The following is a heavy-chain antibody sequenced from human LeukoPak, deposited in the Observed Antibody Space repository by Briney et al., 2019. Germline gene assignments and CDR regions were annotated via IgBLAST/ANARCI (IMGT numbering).Heavy chain of an antibody. Sequence: PGRSLRLSCAASGFTFDDYAMHWVRQAPGKGLEWVSGISWNSGSIGYADSVKGRFTISRDNAKNSLYLQMNSLRAEDTALYYCAEDMGQQLPYYYGMDVWGQGTTVTVSS. CDR1: GFTFDDYA. D-gene: IGHD6-13*01. CDR2: ISWNSGSI. CDR3: AEDMGQQLPYYYGMDV. J-gene: IGHJ6*02. V-gene: IGHV3-9*01.